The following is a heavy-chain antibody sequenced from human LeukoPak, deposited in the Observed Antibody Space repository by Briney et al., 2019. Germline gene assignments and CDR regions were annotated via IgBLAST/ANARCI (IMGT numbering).Heavy chain of an antibody. CDR3: ARDQGTNGVCNDY. D-gene: IGHD2-8*01. V-gene: IGHV3-21*01. J-gene: IGHJ4*02. CDR1: GFTFSSYS. CDR2: ISSSSSYI. Sequence: PGGSLRLSCAASGFTFSSYSMNWVRQAPGKGLEWVSSISSSSSYIYYADSVKGRFTISRDNAKNSLYLQMNGLRAEDTAVYYCARDQGTNGVCNDYWGQGTLVTVSS.